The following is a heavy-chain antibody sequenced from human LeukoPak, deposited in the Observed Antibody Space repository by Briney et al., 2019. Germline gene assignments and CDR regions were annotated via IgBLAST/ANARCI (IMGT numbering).Heavy chain of an antibody. Sequence: GGSLRLSCAASGFTFSSYEMNWVRQAPGKGLEWVSYISSSGSTIYYADSVKGRFTISRDNAKNSLYLQMNSLRAEDTAVYYCAGRGGIAAAGTHHWGQGTLVTVSS. CDR2: ISSSGSTI. CDR1: GFTFSSYE. CDR3: AGRGGIAAAGTHH. D-gene: IGHD6-13*01. J-gene: IGHJ5*02. V-gene: IGHV3-48*03.